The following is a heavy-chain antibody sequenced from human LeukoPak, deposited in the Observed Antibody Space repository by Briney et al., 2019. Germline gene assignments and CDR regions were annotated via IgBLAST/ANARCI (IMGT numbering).Heavy chain of an antibody. CDR2: ISTNGNT. D-gene: IGHD3-10*01. CDR3: ARDVKKWFGEVLGTFDI. CDR1: GGSISSGSYY. J-gene: IGHJ3*02. Sequence: SQTLSLTCTVSGGSISSGSYYWSWIRQSPVKGLEWIGYISTNGNTKYNPSLKSRVTISVDTSKNQFSLQLNSVTAADTAVYYCARDVKKWFGEVLGTFDIWGPGTMVTVSS. V-gene: IGHV4-61*01.